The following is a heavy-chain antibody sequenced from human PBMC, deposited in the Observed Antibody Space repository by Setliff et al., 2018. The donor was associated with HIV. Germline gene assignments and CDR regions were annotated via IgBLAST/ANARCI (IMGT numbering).Heavy chain of an antibody. CDR2: IYSSGNT. CDR3: ARHRGVRYNSGWYGIDWFDP. J-gene: IGHJ5*02. Sequence: PSETLSLTCIVSGGSVNSSNYYWGWIRQPPGKGLEWIGSIYSSGNTYYNPSLQSRLTISRDTSRNQFSLKLSSVTAADTAVYYCARHRGVRYNSGWYGIDWFDPWGQGTLVTVSS. V-gene: IGHV4-39*01. CDR1: GGSVNSSNYY. D-gene: IGHD6-19*01.